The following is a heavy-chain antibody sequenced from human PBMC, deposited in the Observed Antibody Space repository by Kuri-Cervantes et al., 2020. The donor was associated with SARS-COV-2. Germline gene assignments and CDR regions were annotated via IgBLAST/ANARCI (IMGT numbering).Heavy chain of an antibody. CDR3: ARHRIRWGAAAVPLMFDP. D-gene: IGHD6-13*01. Sequence: ASVKVSCKASGYTFTSYGISWVRQAPGQRLEWMGWSNAGNGNTKYSQEFQGRVTITRDTSASTAYMELSPVTAADTAVYYCARHRIRWGAAAVPLMFDPWGQGTLVTVSS. CDR2: SNAGNGNT. V-gene: IGHV1-3*01. CDR1: GYTFTSYG. J-gene: IGHJ5*02.